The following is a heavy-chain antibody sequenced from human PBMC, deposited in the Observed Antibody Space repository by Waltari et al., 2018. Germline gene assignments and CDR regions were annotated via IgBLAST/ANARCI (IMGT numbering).Heavy chain of an antibody. CDR1: GYTFTSYD. CDR2: MNPNSGNT. CDR3: ARGLARQWLVSTPGYYYYGMDV. J-gene: IGHJ6*02. Sequence: QVQLVQSGAEVKKPGASVKVSCKASGYTFTSYDINWVRQATGPWPEWMGWMNPNSGNTGYAQKFQGRVTMTRNTSISTAYMELSSLRSEDTAVYYCARGLARQWLVSTPGYYYYGMDVWGQGTTVTVSS. V-gene: IGHV1-8*01. D-gene: IGHD6-19*01.